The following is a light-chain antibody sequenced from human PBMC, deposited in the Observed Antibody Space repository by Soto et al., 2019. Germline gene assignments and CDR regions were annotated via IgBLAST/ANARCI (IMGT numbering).Light chain of an antibody. Sequence: DIQMTQSPPSLSASVGDRVTITCRASQTISRYLIWYQQKPGKAPKVLIYAASNLESGVPSRFSGSGSGTDFTLTISSLQPEDFATYYCQQSHSTPVTFGQGTKVEIK. V-gene: IGKV1-39*01. J-gene: IGKJ1*01. CDR1: QTISRY. CDR3: QQSHSTPVT. CDR2: AAS.